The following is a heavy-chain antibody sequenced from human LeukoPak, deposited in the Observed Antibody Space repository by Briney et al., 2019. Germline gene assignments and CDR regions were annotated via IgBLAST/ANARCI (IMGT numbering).Heavy chain of an antibody. CDR3: ARVRRGGYNWPFDY. CDR2: IYSNGNT. CDR1: GGSISSSGHY. Sequence: SETLSLTCSVSGGSISSSGHYWGWIRQSPEKGLDWIGSIYSNGNTYYNPSLKSRVTISVDTSKNQFSLKLSSVTAADTAVYYCARVRRGGYNWPFDYWGQGTLVTVSS. V-gene: IGHV4-39*07. D-gene: IGHD5-24*01. J-gene: IGHJ4*02.